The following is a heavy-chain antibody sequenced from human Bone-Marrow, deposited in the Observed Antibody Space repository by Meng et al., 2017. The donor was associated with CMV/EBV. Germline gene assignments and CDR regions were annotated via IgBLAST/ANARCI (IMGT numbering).Heavy chain of an antibody. CDR3: ARDHCSSTSCYIGGWFDP. CDR2: ISAYNGNT. J-gene: IGHJ5*02. V-gene: IGHV1-18*01. Sequence: ASVKVSCKASGYTFTSYGISWVRQAPGQGLEWMGWISAYNGNTNYAQKLQGRVTMTTDTSTSTAYVELRSLRSDDTAVYYCARDHCSSTSCYIGGWFDPWGQGTLVTVSS. CDR1: GYTFTSYG. D-gene: IGHD2-2*01.